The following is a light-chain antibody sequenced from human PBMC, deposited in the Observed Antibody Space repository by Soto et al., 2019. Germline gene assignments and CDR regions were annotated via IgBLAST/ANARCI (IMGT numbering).Light chain of an antibody. CDR1: QGISSY. V-gene: IGKV1-9*01. CDR2: AAS. CDR3: QQFNSYPRT. Sequence: IQLTQSPSSLSASVGDRVTITFRASQGISSYLAWYQQKPGKAPKLLIYAASTLQSGVPSRFSGSGSGTDFTLTISSLQPEDFATYYCQQFNSYPRTFGPGTKVDIK. J-gene: IGKJ3*01.